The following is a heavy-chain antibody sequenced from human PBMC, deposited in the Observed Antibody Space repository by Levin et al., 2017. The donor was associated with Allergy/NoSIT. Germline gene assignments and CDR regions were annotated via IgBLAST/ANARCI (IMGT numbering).Heavy chain of an antibody. CDR2: INPNSGGT. J-gene: IGHJ3*02. D-gene: IGHD6-6*01. CDR1: GYTFTGYY. Sequence: ASVKVSCKASGYTFTGYYMHWVRQAPGQGLEWMGWINPNSGGTNYAQKFQGWVTMTRDTSISTAYMELSRLRSDDTAVYYCATSSSSYKTDAFDIWGQGTMVTVSS. CDR3: ATSSSSYKTDAFDI. V-gene: IGHV1-2*04.